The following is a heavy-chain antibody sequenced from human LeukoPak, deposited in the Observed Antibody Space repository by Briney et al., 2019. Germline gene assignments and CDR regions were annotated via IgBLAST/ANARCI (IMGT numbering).Heavy chain of an antibody. Sequence: SETLSLTCTVSGVSISSYHRSWIRQSAGKGLEWIGRIYIDGNSNYNPSLKSRVTMSVDTSKNQFSLKLSSVTAADTAVYYCARYRYISGWYSFDYWGQGTLVTVSS. CDR2: IYIDGNS. CDR3: ARYRYISGWYSFDY. CDR1: GVSISSYH. D-gene: IGHD6-19*01. V-gene: IGHV4-4*07. J-gene: IGHJ4*02.